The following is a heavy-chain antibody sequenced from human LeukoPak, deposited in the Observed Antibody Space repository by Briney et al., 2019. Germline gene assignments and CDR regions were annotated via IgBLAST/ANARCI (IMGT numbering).Heavy chain of an antibody. D-gene: IGHD2-15*01. Sequence: ASVKVSCKASGGTFSSYAISWVRQAPGQGLEWMGGIIPIFGTANYAQKFQGRVTITADESTSTAYMELSSLRPEDTAVYYCAREPGVAAEGGYWFDPWGQGTLVTVSS. CDR2: IIPIFGTA. CDR3: AREPGVAAEGGYWFDP. V-gene: IGHV1-69*01. CDR1: GGTFSSYA. J-gene: IGHJ5*02.